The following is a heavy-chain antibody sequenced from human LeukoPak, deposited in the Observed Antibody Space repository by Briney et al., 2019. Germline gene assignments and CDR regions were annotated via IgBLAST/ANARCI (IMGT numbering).Heavy chain of an antibody. CDR1: GGSISSGDYY. CDR2: IYYSGST. V-gene: IGHV4-30-4*08. J-gene: IGHJ3*02. CDR3: AREVVVPAASDAFDI. Sequence: SETLSLTCTVSGGSISSGDYYWRWIRQPPGKGLEWIGYIYYSGSTYYNPSLKSRVTISVDTSKNQFSLKLSSVTAADTAVYYCAREVVVPAASDAFDIWGQGTMVTVSS. D-gene: IGHD2-2*01.